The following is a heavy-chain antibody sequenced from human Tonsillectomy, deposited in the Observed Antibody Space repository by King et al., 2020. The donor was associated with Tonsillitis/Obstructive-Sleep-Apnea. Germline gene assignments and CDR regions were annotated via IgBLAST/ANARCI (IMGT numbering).Heavy chain of an antibody. J-gene: IGHJ6*03. CDR3: ATLAAAGTGSNYMDV. V-gene: IGHV1-24*01. CDR1: GYTLTELS. CDR2: VETEEGEK. Sequence: VQLVQSGAEVKKPGASVKVSCKVSGYTLTELSMHRVLQAAGKGLEWMGGVETEEGEKIYAQKFQGRVTMTEETATDTAYMELSSLRSEDTAVYYCATLAAAGTGSNYMDVWGKGTTVTVSS. D-gene: IGHD6-13*01.